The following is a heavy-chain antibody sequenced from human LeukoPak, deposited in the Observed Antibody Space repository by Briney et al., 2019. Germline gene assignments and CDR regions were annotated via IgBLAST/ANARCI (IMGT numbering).Heavy chain of an antibody. J-gene: IGHJ4*02. D-gene: IGHD3-3*01. V-gene: IGHV3-7*01. Sequence: GGSLRLSCAASGFTFSSYWMSWVRQAPGKGLEWVANIKQDGSEKYYVDSVKGRFIISRDNAKNSLYLQMNSLRAEDTAVYYCARDLKYDFWSGYFIGSHYFDYWGQGTLVTVSS. CDR2: IKQDGSEK. CDR3: ARDLKYDFWSGYFIGSHYFDY. CDR1: GFTFSSYW.